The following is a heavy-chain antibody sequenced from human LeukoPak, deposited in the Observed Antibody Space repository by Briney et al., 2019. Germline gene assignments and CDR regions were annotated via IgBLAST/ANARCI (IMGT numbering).Heavy chain of an antibody. CDR2: ISQDGREK. Sequence: GGSLRLSCAGSGVNFSNYWMSWVRQAPGKGREWVAGISQDGREKYYVDSVKGRFTISRDNAKSSLYLQLNNVMAEDTAVYYCARDGGAIFGVVIMNYYYYVDVWGEGTTVTVPS. J-gene: IGHJ6*03. CDR3: ARDGGAIFGVVIMNYYYYVDV. D-gene: IGHD3-3*01. V-gene: IGHV3-7*01. CDR1: GVNFSNYW.